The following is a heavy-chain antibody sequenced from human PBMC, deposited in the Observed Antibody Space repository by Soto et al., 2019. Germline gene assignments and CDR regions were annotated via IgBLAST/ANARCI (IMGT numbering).Heavy chain of an antibody. Sequence: GGSLRLSCAASGFTFSSYSMNWVRQAPGKGLEWVSYISSSSSTIYYADSVKGRFTISRDNAKNSLYLQMNSLRAEDTAVYYCARGYCTNGVCHDAFDIWGQGTMVTVSS. V-gene: IGHV3-48*01. CDR1: GFTFSSYS. J-gene: IGHJ3*02. D-gene: IGHD2-8*01. CDR2: ISSSSSTI. CDR3: ARGYCTNGVCHDAFDI.